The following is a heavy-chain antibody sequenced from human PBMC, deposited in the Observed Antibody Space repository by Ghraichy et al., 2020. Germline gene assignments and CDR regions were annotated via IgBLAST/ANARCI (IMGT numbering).Heavy chain of an antibody. Sequence: SQTLSLTYAISGDSVSSNSAAWNWIRQSPSRGLEWLGRTYYRSKWYNDYAVSVKSRISINPDTSKNQFSLQLNSVTPEDTAVYYCARDHNSPQTTVVTPGSYYYGMDVWGQGTTVTVSS. CDR3: ARDHNSPQTTVVTPGSYYYGMDV. CDR2: TYYRSKWYN. CDR1: GDSVSSNSAA. V-gene: IGHV6-1*01. J-gene: IGHJ6*02. D-gene: IGHD4-23*01.